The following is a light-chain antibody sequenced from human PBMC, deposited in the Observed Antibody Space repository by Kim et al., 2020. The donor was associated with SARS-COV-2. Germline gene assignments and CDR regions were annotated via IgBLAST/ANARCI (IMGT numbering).Light chain of an antibody. Sequence: QSALTQPASVSGSPGQSITISCTGTSSDVGGYNYVSWYQQHPGKAPKLMIYDVSNRPSGVSNRFSGSKSGNTASLTISGLQDEDEADYYCSSYTSSNTNVFGTGTKV. V-gene: IGLV2-14*03. J-gene: IGLJ1*01. CDR2: DVS. CDR1: SSDVGGYNY. CDR3: SSYTSSNTNV.